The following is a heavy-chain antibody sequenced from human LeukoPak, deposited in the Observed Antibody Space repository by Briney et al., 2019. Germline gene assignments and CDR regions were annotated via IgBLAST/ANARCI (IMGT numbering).Heavy chain of an antibody. Sequence: PSSTLSFTCTGSGGSISRYYWSWIRLPPPKRLQYIGCIDHNGRTNYSPSLQSRVTMSVDTSKNQFSLNLTSVTAADTAVYYCARHLGLMTNLQYWGPGTLITVSS. V-gene: IGHV4-59*08. CDR3: ARHLGLMTNLQY. D-gene: IGHD3-16*01. CDR1: GGSISRYY. CDR2: IDHNGRT. J-gene: IGHJ1*01.